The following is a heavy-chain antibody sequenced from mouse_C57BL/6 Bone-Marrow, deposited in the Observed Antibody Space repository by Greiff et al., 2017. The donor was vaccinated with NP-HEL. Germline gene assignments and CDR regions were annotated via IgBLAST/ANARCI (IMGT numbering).Heavy chain of an antibody. CDR2: IDPENGDT. D-gene: IGHD2-2*01. J-gene: IGHJ1*03. V-gene: IGHV14-4*01. CDR1: GFNIKDDY. CDR3: TTGYPDWYFDV. Sequence: VQLQHSGAELVRPGASVKLSCTASGFNIKDDYMHWVKQRPEQGLEWIGWIDPENGDTEYASKFQGKATITADTSSNTAYLQLSSLTSEDTAVYYCTTGYPDWYFDVWGTGTTVTVSS.